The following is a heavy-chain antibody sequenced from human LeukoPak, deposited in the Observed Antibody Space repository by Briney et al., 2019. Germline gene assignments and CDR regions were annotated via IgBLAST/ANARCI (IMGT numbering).Heavy chain of an antibody. CDR3: ARVTVGANTPLDY. D-gene: IGHD1-26*01. CDR2: IYYSGST. J-gene: IGHJ4*02. CDR1: GGSISSYY. V-gene: IGHV4-59*08. Sequence: SETLSLTCTVSGGSISSYYWSWIRQPPGKGLEWIGYIYYSGSTNYNPSLKSRVTISVDTSKNQISLNLSSVTAADTAFYYCARVTVGANTPLDYWGQGTLVAVSS.